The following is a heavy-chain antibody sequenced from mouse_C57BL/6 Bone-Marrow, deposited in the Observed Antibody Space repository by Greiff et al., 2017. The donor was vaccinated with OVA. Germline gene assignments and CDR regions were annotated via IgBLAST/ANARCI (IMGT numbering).Heavy chain of an antibody. CDR1: GFTFSSYG. CDR3: ARQASPVNCDWYFDV. V-gene: IGHV5-6*01. J-gene: IGHJ1*03. CDR2: ISSGGSYT. Sequence: EVQGVESGGDLVKPGGSLKLSCAASGFTFSSYGMSWVRQTPDKRLEWVATISSGGSYTYYPDSVKGRFTISRDNAKNTLYLQMSSLKSEDTAMYYGARQASPVNCDWYFDVWGTGTTVTVSS. D-gene: IGHD4-1*01.